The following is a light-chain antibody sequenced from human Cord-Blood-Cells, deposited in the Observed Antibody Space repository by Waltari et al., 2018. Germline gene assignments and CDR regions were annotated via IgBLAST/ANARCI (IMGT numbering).Light chain of an antibody. CDR3: SSYTSSSTLV. J-gene: IGLJ2*01. CDR2: AVS. Sequence: QSALTQPASVSGSPGQSIPISCTGTSSDVGGYNYVTWYQQHPGKAPKLIIYAVSNRPSGVSNRFSGSKSGNTASLTISGLQAEDEADYYCSSYTSSSTLVFGGGTKLTVL. V-gene: IGLV2-14*01. CDR1: SSDVGGYNY.